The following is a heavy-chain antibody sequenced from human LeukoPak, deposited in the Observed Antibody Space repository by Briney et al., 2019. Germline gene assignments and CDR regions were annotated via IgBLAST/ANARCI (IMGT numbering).Heavy chain of an antibody. Sequence: ASVKVSCKVSGYTLTELSMHWVRQAPGKGLEWMGGFDPEDGETIYAQKFQGRVTMTEDTSTDTAYMELSSLRSEDTAVYYCATMVHRKLWSGYYSTVDYWGQGTLVTVSS. D-gene: IGHD3-3*01. V-gene: IGHV1-24*01. CDR2: FDPEDGET. CDR1: GYTLTELS. CDR3: ATMVHRKLWSGYYSTVDY. J-gene: IGHJ4*02.